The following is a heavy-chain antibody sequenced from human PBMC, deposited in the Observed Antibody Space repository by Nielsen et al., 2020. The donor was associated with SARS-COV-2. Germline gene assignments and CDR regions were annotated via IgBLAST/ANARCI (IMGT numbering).Heavy chain of an antibody. CDR2: IKQDGSEK. J-gene: IGHJ6*02. Sequence: GESLKISCAASGFTFANHWMTWVRQAPGKGLEWVANIKQDGSEKYFVDSVQGRFTISRDNAKSSLFLQMDSLRADDTARCYCARGSGMGVWGQGTAVIVSS. D-gene: IGHD3-10*01. CDR1: GFTFANHW. CDR3: ARGSGMGV. V-gene: IGHV3-7*03.